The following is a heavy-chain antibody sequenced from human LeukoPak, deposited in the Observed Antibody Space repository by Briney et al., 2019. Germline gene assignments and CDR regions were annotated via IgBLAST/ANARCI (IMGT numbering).Heavy chain of an antibody. CDR1: GFTFSSYS. Sequence: GGSLRLSCAASGFTFSSYSMNWVRQAPGKGLEWVSYISSSSSTIYYADSVKGRFTISRDNSKNTLYLQMNSLRAEDTAVYYCAKLLDYDILTGYSDDYWGQGTLVTVSS. J-gene: IGHJ4*02. D-gene: IGHD3-9*01. CDR2: ISSSSSTI. V-gene: IGHV3-48*01. CDR3: AKLLDYDILTGYSDDY.